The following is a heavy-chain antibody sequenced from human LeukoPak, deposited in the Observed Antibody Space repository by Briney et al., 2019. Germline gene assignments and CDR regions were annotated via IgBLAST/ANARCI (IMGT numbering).Heavy chain of an antibody. Sequence: GGSLRLSCAASGFTFSSYAMPWVRQAPGKGLEWVSAISGSGGSTYYADSVKGRFTISRDNSKNTLYLQMNSLRAEDTAVYYCAKDLGRNSVVVVAATEFDPWGQGTLVTVSS. CDR1: GFTFSSYA. CDR2: ISGSGGST. J-gene: IGHJ5*02. D-gene: IGHD2-15*01. V-gene: IGHV3-23*01. CDR3: AKDLGRNSVVVVAATEFDP.